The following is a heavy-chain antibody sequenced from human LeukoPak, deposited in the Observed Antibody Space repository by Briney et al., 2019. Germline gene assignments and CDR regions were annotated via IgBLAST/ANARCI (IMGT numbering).Heavy chain of an antibody. CDR3: ARHKSGAVAGLDY. J-gene: IGHJ4*02. D-gene: IGHD6-19*01. CDR1: GYTFTGYY. CDR2: INPNSGGT. Sequence: ASVKVSCKASGYTFTGYYMHWVRQAPGQGLEWMGWINPNSGGTNYAQKFQGRVTMTRDTSISTAYMELSRLRSDDTAVYYCARHKSGAVAGLDYWGQGTLVTVSS. V-gene: IGHV1-2*02.